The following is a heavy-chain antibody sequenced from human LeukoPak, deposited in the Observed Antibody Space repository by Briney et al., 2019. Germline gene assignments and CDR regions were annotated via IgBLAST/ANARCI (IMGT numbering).Heavy chain of an antibody. V-gene: IGHV3-48*03. Sequence: GGSLRLSCAASGFIFSSYQMNWVRQAPGKGLEWIAYISSGGGTIYYADSVKGRFTISRDNTKDSVSLQMNSLSAEDTAVYYCATGAAGTRFLDSLEIWGQGTMVTVSS. CDR1: GFIFSSYQ. CDR3: ATGAAGTRFLDSLEI. J-gene: IGHJ3*02. CDR2: ISSGGGTI. D-gene: IGHD1-1*01.